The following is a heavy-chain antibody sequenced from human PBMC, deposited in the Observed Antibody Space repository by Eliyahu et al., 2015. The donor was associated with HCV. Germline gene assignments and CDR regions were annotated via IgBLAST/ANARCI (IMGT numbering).Heavy chain of an antibody. CDR2: IYYSGST. Sequence: QLQLQESGPRLVKPSETLSLICTVSGGSISTTSFYWGWIRQPPGKGLEWIGSIYYSGSTFYNSSLKSRVTISVDTFNNQFSLKLTSMTAADTAVYYCARQFGGRFPSNWLDPWGQGTLVTVSS. J-gene: IGHJ5*02. D-gene: IGHD2-15*01. V-gene: IGHV4-39*01. CDR1: GGSISTTSFY. CDR3: ARQFGGRFPSNWLDP.